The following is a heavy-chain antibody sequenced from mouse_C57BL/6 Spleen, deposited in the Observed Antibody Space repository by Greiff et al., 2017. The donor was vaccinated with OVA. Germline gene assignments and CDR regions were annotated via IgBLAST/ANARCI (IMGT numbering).Heavy chain of an antibody. V-gene: IGHV2-2*01. D-gene: IGHD2-4*01. J-gene: IGHJ2*01. CDR3: ARNKGDYDYFDY. Sequence: VKLMESGPGLVQPSQSLSITCTVSGFSLTSYGVHWVRQSPGKGLEWLGVIWSGGSTDYNAAFISRLSISKDNAKSQVFFKMNSLQADDTAIYYCARNKGDYDYFDYWGQGTTLTVSS. CDR1: GFSLTSYG. CDR2: IWSGGST.